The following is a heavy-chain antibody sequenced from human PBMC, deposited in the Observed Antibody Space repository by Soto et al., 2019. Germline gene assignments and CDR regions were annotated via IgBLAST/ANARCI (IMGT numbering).Heavy chain of an antibody. V-gene: IGHV5-51*01. CDR3: ARLRIQSGNFRSFDY. J-gene: IGHJ4*02. Sequence: GESLKISCKASGYTYTNYWIAWVRQMPGKGLEWMGTIYVDDSDTTYSPSFQGQVTISADKSTSSAYLQWSSLKASDTAMYYCARLRIQSGNFRSFDYWGQGTLVTVSS. CDR2: IYVDDSDT. D-gene: IGHD1-1*01. CDR1: GYTYTNYW.